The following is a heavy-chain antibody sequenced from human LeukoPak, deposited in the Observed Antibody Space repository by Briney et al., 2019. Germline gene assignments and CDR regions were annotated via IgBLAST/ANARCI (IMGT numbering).Heavy chain of an antibody. D-gene: IGHD6-19*01. Sequence: GGSLRLSCAASGFTFSSYGMHWVRQAPGKGLEWVAVISYDGSNKYYVDSVKGRFTISRDNSKNTLYLQMNSLRAEDTAVYYCAKDRIAVAGTYGNYYYYYMDVWGKGTTVTISS. V-gene: IGHV3-30*18. CDR2: ISYDGSNK. J-gene: IGHJ6*03. CDR3: AKDRIAVAGTYGNYYYYYMDV. CDR1: GFTFSSYG.